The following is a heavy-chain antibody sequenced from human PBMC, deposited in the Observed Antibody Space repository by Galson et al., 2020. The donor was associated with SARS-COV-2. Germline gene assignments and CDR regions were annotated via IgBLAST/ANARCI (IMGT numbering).Heavy chain of an antibody. Sequence: SETLSLPCTVSGGSISSSSYYWGWIRQPPGKGLEWIGSIYYSGSTYYNPSLKSRVTISVDTSKNQFSLKLSSVTAADTAVYYCARTIAYCGGECYSVFDYWCQGTLVTVSS. D-gene: IGHD2-21*01. CDR3: ARTIAYCGGECYSVFDY. V-gene: IGHV4-39*01. CDR1: GGSISSSSYY. CDR2: IYYSGST. J-gene: IGHJ4*02.